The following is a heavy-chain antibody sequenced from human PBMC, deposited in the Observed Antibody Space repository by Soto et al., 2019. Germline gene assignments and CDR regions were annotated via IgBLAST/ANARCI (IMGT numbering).Heavy chain of an antibody. CDR2: INYSGSF. CDR1: GYFISSSHW. V-gene: IGHV4-28*05. D-gene: IGHD4-17*01. J-gene: IGHJ5*02. Sequence: PSETLSLTCRVSGYFISSSHWWGWIRQPPGKGLEWIGHINYSGSFYHDPSLKSRVTMSLDTSKNQFSLKLSSVTAADTAVDYCATTTVVTPARSWGQRTLVTVSS. CDR3: ATTTVVTPARS.